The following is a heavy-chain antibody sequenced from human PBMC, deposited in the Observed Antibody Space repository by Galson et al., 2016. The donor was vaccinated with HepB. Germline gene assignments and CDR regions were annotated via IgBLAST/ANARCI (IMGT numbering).Heavy chain of an antibody. CDR2: ISGSGSST. V-gene: IGHV3-23*01. Sequence: SLRLSCAASGFTFSNFGMSWVRQASGKGLEWVSLISGSGSSTSYADSVEGRFTISRDNSKNTLYLQMSSLSPDDTAVYYCARDGVRWSPVEYFHHWGQGTLVSVSS. D-gene: IGHD3-3*01. CDR3: ARDGVRWSPVEYFHH. J-gene: IGHJ1*01. CDR1: GFTFSNFG.